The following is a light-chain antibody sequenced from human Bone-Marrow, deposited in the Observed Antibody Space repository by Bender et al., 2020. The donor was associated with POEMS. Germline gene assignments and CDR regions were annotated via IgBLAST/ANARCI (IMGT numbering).Light chain of an antibody. Sequence: QSVLTQPPSASGTPGQKVTISCSGGSSNIGSYFVYWYQQFPGTAPKLVIYGNDQRPSGVPDRLSGSKSSTSASLAISGLQSEDEADYYCATWHDSLNGWVFGGGTKLAVL. V-gene: IGLV1-44*01. J-gene: IGLJ3*02. CDR2: GND. CDR3: ATWHDSLNGWV. CDR1: SSNIGSYF.